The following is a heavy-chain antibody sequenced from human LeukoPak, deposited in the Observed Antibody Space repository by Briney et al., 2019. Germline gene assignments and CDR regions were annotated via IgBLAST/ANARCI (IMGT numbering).Heavy chain of an antibody. CDR3: ATDLSLQKQWLVFDY. J-gene: IGHJ4*02. D-gene: IGHD6-19*01. CDR1: GYTLTELS. CDR2: FDPEDGET. V-gene: IGHV1-24*01. Sequence: ASVTVSCTVSGYTLTELSMHWVRQAPGKGLERMGGFDPEDGETIYAQKFQGRVTMTEDTSTDTAYMELSSLRSEDTAVYYCATDLSLQKQWLVFDYWGQGTLVTVSS.